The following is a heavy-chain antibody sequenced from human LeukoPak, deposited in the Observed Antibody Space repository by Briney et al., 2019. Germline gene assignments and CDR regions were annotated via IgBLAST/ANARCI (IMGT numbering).Heavy chain of an antibody. CDR1: GYTYTSYY. J-gene: IGHJ5*02. Sequence: ASVKVSCKASGYTYTSYYMHWVRQAPGQGLEWMGIINPSGGSTSYAQKFQGRVTMTRDTSTSTVYMELSSLRSEDTAVYYCARVGPDDGFDPWGQGTLVTVSS. D-gene: IGHD4-17*01. V-gene: IGHV1-46*01. CDR2: INPSGGST. CDR3: ARVGPDDGFDP.